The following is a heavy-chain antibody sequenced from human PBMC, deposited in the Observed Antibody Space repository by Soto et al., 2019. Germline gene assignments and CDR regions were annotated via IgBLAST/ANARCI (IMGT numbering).Heavy chain of an antibody. D-gene: IGHD1-26*01. CDR3: ARSTPFRNGWEPSDY. CDR1: GYTFTSYG. Sequence: HVQLVQSGAEVKKPGASVKVSCKASGYTFTSYGISWVRQAPGQGLEWMGWISAYTGDTDYAQNLQGRVTLTTDPSTTTAYMALRSLTSDDTAVYYCARSTPFRNGWEPSDYWGQGTLVTVSS. V-gene: IGHV1-18*01. CDR2: ISAYTGDT. J-gene: IGHJ4*02.